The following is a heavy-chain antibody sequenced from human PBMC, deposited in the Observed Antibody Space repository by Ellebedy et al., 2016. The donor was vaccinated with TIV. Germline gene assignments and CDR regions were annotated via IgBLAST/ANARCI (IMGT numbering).Heavy chain of an antibody. J-gene: IGHJ4*02. Sequence: AASVKVSCKASGGTFSSYAISWVRQAPGQGLEWMGWINPNSGGTNYAQKFQGRVTMTRDTSISTAYMELSSLRSEDTAVYYCARLDGYDGYWGQGTLVTVSS. V-gene: IGHV1-2*02. CDR2: INPNSGGT. CDR1: GGTFSSYA. D-gene: IGHD5-12*01. CDR3: ARLDGYDGY.